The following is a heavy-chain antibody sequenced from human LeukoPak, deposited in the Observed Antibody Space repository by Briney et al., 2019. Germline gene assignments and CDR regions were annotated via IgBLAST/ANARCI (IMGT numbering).Heavy chain of an antibody. CDR1: GDSINSDY. V-gene: IGHV4-4*07. CDR2: IYTSGTA. Sequence: SETLSLTCTVSGDSINSDYWSWIRQPAGKGLEWIGRIYTSGTANYNPSLKSRVTMSIDTSKKQFSLNLYSVTAADTAVYYCAREKYYTSSSIDYWGQGTLVTVSS. D-gene: IGHD6-6*01. J-gene: IGHJ4*02. CDR3: AREKYYTSSSIDY.